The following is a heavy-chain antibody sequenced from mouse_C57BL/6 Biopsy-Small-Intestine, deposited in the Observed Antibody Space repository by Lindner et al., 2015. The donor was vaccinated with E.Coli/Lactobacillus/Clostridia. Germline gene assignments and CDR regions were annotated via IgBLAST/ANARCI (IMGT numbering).Heavy chain of an antibody. CDR3: ARHGGYDGYYGGYFDY. V-gene: IGHV1-62-2*01. Sequence: VQXQESGAELVKPGASVKLSCKASGYTFTEYTIHWVKQRSGQGLEWIGWFYPGSGSIKYNEKFKDKATLTADKSSSTVYMELSRLTSEDSAVYFCARHGGYDGYYGGYFDYWGQGTTLTVSS. CDR2: FYPGSGSI. J-gene: IGHJ2*01. CDR1: GYTFTEYT. D-gene: IGHD2-3*01.